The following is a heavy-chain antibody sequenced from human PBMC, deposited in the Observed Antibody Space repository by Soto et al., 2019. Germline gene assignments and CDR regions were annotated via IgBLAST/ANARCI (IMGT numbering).Heavy chain of an antibody. D-gene: IGHD3-10*01. V-gene: IGHV1-69*19. J-gene: IGHJ4*02. CDR2: ISPMFGAA. Sequence: QVQLVQSGAEMKKPGSSVKVSCQSSGGTFNTYAMNWVRQAPGQGPEWMGDISPMFGAANYAPKFQGRVTLTADESTGTSSLQLSSLTSADTALYFCAREVQVHTPAFVYWGQGTLVTVSS. CDR1: GGTFNTYA. CDR3: AREVQVHTPAFVY.